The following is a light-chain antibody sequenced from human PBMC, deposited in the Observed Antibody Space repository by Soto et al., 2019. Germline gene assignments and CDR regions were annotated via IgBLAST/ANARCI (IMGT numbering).Light chain of an antibody. CDR2: EGS. Sequence: QSALTQPASVSGSPGQSITISCTGTSSDVGSYNLVSWYQQHPGKAPKVMIYEGSKRPSGVSNRFSGSKSGNTASLTISGLQAEDEADYYCCSYAGCNTPRDVVFGGGTKLTVL. J-gene: IGLJ2*01. V-gene: IGLV2-23*01. CDR3: CSYAGCNTPRDVV. CDR1: SSDVGSYNL.